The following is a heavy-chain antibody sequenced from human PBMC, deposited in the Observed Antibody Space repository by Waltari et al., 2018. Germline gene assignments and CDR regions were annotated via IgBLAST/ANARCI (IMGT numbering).Heavy chain of an antibody. D-gene: IGHD2-21*01. CDR3: ARDTGALWMDV. Sequence: QVQLVQSGAEVKKPGASVKISCRTSDYTFPSSYIHWVRQSPGQGLEWMGIINPSGGSTIYAQKFQGRVTMTRDTSTSTVYMELSSLRSEDTAVYYCARDTGALWMDVWGQGTTVTVSS. CDR2: INPSGGST. CDR1: DYTFPSSY. J-gene: IGHJ6*02. V-gene: IGHV1-46*01.